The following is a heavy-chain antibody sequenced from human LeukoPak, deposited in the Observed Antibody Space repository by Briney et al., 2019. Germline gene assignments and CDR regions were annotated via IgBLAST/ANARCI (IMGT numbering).Heavy chain of an antibody. CDR2: INHSGST. J-gene: IGHJ2*01. CDR1: GGSFSGYY. D-gene: IGHD3-22*01. Sequence: PSETLSLTCAVYGGSFSGYYWSWIREPPGTGLEWIGEINHSGSTNYNPSLKSRVTISVDTSKNQFSLKLSSVTAADTAVYYCASLGSNDSSGYYRADWYFDLWGRGTLVTVSS. V-gene: IGHV4-34*01. CDR3: ASLGSNDSSGYYRADWYFDL.